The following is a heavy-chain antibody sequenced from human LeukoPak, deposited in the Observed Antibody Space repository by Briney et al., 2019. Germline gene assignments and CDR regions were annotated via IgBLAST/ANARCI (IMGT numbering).Heavy chain of an antibody. Sequence: ASVKVSCTASGYTFTSYDINWVRQATGQGLEWMGWMNPNSGNTGYAQKFQGRVTMTRNTSISTAYMELSSLRSEDTAVYCCARGPYSSGWYSDYWGQGTLVTVSS. J-gene: IGHJ4*02. CDR1: GYTFTSYD. CDR2: MNPNSGNT. V-gene: IGHV1-8*01. D-gene: IGHD6-19*01. CDR3: ARGPYSSGWYSDY.